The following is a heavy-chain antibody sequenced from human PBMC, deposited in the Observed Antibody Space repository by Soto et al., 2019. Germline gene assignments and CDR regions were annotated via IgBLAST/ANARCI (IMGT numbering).Heavy chain of an antibody. CDR2: MYNTGST. CDR3: ARDLWGYCGTDCYPLDV. D-gene: IGHD2-21*02. CDR1: GGSISSYY. J-gene: IGHJ6*02. Sequence: QVQLQESGPGLVKPSETLSLTCTVSGGSISSYYWSWIRQPPGKGLEWIGYMYNTGSTVYNPSLKXRXTXSXXTSKNQFSLKLNAVTAADTAVYYCARDLWGYCGTDCYPLDVWGQGTTVTVSS. V-gene: IGHV4-59*01.